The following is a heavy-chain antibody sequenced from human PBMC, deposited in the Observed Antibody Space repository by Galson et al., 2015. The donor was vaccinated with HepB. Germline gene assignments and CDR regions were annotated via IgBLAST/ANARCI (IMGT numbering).Heavy chain of an antibody. V-gene: IGHV3-30*04. CDR2: ISYDGSDK. CDR1: GFTFSSYA. J-gene: IGHJ5*02. Sequence: SLRLSCAASGFTFSSYAMHWVRQAPGKGLERVAVISYDGSDKYYADSVKGRFTISRDNSKNTLYLQMNSLRAEDTAVYYCAREQVFSYGYGKNWFDPWGQGTLVTVSS. CDR3: AREQVFSYGYGKNWFDP. D-gene: IGHD5-18*01.